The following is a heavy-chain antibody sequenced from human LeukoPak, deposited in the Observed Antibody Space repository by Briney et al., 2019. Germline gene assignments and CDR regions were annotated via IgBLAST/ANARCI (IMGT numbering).Heavy chain of an antibody. CDR3: AKDYLYYSSGRPDYFDY. J-gene: IGHJ4*02. CDR2: ISGSGGST. D-gene: IGHD3-10*01. V-gene: IGHV3-23*01. CDR1: GFTFSSYA. Sequence: GGSLRLSCAASGFTFSSYAMSWVRQAPGKGLEWVSAISGSGGSTYYADSVKGRFTVSRDNSKNTLYLQMNSLRAEDTAVYYCAKDYLYYSSGRPDYFDYWGQGTLVTVSS.